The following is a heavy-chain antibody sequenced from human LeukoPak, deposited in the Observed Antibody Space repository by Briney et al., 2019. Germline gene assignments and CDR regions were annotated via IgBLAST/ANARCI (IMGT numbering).Heavy chain of an antibody. D-gene: IGHD6-19*01. CDR1: GGSIRSYY. CDR2: IYSDGST. J-gene: IGHJ4*02. V-gene: IGHV4-4*07. Sequence: SETLSLTCTVSGGSIRSYYWSWIRQPAGKGLEWIGRIYSDGSTNFNPSLKSRVTISVDTSKNQLSLKLSSLTAADTAVYYCARAKEGVAGFFDYWGQGTLVTVSS. CDR3: ARAKEGVAGFFDY.